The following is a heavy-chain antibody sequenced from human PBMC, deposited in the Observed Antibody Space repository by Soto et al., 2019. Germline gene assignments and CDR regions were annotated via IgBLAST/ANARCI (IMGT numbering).Heavy chain of an antibody. CDR2: IGAGSDGI. V-gene: IGHV3-23*01. J-gene: IGHJ4*02. CDR3: AKYSTSGPSRFFDL. Sequence: WRAFRLSFAPYAFPFNRYAVAWIRQCPGKGLEWVSVIGAGSDGIQYVDSVKGRFSISRDNSKNTLYLHMNSLRAEDTAIYYCAKYSTSGPSRFFDLWGQGTLVTVSA. CDR1: AFPFNRYA. D-gene: IGHD5-12*01.